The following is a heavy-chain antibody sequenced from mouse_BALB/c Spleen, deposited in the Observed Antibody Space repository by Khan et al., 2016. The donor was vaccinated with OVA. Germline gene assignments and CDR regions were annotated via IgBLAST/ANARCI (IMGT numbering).Heavy chain of an antibody. CDR3: ARDGSRYNEAMDY. Sequence: EVQLQESGPGLVKPSQSLSLTGTVTGYSITSDYAWNWIRQFPGNTLEWMGYISYSGSTNYNPSLKSRISITRDTSKNPFILQLNSVTTEDTATDYCARDGSRYNEAMDYWGQGTSVTVSA. CDR1: GYSITSDYA. D-gene: IGHD2-3*01. V-gene: IGHV3-2*02. J-gene: IGHJ4*01. CDR2: ISYSGST.